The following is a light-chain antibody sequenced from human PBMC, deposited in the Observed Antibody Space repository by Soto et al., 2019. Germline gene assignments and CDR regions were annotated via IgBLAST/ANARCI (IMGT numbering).Light chain of an antibody. J-gene: IGLJ2*01. CDR1: TSDVGAYNF. CDR2: EVT. V-gene: IGLV2-8*01. Sequence: QSVLTQPPSASGSPGQSVTISCTGTTSDVGAYNFVSWYQQHPGKAPKLMLYEVTKRPSGVPDRFSGSKSGNTASLTVSGLQAEDEADYYCISYAGNNEAVFGGGTKLTVL. CDR3: ISYAGNNEAV.